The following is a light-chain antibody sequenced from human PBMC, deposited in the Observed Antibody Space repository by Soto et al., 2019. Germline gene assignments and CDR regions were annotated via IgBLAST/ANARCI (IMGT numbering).Light chain of an antibody. J-gene: IGLJ2*01. CDR2: EVS. Sequence: QSALTQPASVSGSPGQSITISCTGTSSDVGSYNLASWYQQHPGKAPKLMIYEVSKRPSGVSNRFSGSKSGNTASLTISGLQAEDEADYYCCSYAGSSTSYVVFGGGTKVTVL. CDR3: CSYAGSSTSYVV. V-gene: IGLV2-23*02. CDR1: SSDVGSYNL.